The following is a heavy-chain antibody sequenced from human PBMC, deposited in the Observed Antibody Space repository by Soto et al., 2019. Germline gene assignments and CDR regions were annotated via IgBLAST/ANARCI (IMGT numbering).Heavy chain of an antibody. CDR1: GFTFSSYG. CDR2: ISYDGSNK. J-gene: IGHJ4*02. V-gene: IGHV3-30*18. CDR3: AKGPAVVPRRGHFDY. Sequence: QVQLVESGGGVVQPGRSLRLSCAASGFTFSSYGMHWVRQAPGKGLEWVAVISYDGSNKYYADSVKGRFTISRDNCKNTLYLQMNGLRAEDTAVYYCAKGPAVVPRRGHFDYWGQGTLVTVSS. D-gene: IGHD2-2*01.